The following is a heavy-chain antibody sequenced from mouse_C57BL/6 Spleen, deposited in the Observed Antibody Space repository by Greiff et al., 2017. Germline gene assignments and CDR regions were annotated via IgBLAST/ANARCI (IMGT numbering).Heavy chain of an antibody. CDR3: ARHEAAYYSNYYAMDY. J-gene: IGHJ4*01. D-gene: IGHD2-5*01. CDR2: FYSGSGSI. CDR1: GYTFTEYT. V-gene: IGHV1-62-2*01. Sequence: QVQLQQSGAELVKPGASVKLSCKASGYTFTEYTIHWVKQRSGQGLEWIGWFYSGSGSIKYNEKFKDKATLTADKSSSTVYMELSRLTSEDSAVYFCARHEAAYYSNYYAMDYWGQGTSVTVSS.